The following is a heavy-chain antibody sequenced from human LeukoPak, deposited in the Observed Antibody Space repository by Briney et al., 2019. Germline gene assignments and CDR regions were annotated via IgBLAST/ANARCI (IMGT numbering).Heavy chain of an antibody. D-gene: IGHD2-8*01. CDR3: ARGVDGVYAFDI. CDR1: GLFFSDVW. CDR2: IEKDGSEK. Sequence: GGSLRLSCAGTGLFFSDVWMNWSRQAPGKGLEWVANIEKDGSEKNYVDSVKGRFTISRDNAKNSLHLEMNSLRAEDTAMYYCARGVDGVYAFDIWGQGTLVTVSS. J-gene: IGHJ3*02. V-gene: IGHV3-7*03.